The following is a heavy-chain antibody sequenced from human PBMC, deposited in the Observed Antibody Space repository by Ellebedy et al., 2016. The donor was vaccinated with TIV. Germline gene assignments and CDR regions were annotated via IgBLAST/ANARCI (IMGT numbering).Heavy chain of an antibody. Sequence: PGGSLRLSCAASEFTFSNYGMHWVRQAPGKGLEWVAFIRYDGSNKYYADSVKGRFTISRDNSKNTLFLEMNSLRAEDTAIYYCAGLWFGDSPRDNSDYWGRGTLVTVSS. D-gene: IGHD3-10*01. J-gene: IGHJ4*02. CDR1: EFTFSNYG. V-gene: IGHV3-30*02. CDR2: IRYDGSNK. CDR3: AGLWFGDSPRDNSDY.